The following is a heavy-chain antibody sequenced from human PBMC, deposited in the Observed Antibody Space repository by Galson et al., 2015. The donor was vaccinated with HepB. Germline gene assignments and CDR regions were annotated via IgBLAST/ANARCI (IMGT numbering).Heavy chain of an antibody. CDR1: GFTFSSHA. CDR2: ISWNSGNI. Sequence: SLRLSCAASGFTFSSHAMHWVRQAPGKGLEWVSSISWNSGNIGYAASVKGRFTISRDNAKNSLYLQMNSLRAEDTALYYCAKDFSVAATCFDYWGQGTLVTVSS. J-gene: IGHJ4*02. V-gene: IGHV3-9*01. CDR3: AKDFSVAATCFDY. D-gene: IGHD6-19*01.